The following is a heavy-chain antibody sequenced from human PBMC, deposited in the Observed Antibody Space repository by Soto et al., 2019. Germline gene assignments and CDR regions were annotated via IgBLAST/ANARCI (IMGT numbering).Heavy chain of an antibody. D-gene: IGHD3-3*01. CDR3: ANDFWSGPYYMGV. CDR2: ISGSGGST. CDR1: GFTFSSFA. V-gene: IGHV3-23*01. Sequence: GESLKISCAASGFTFSSFAMSWVRQAPGKGLEWVSSISGSGGSTHYADSVKGRFTISRDNSKNTLYLQMNSLRAEDTALYYCANDFWSGPYYMGVWGKGTTVTVSS. J-gene: IGHJ6*03.